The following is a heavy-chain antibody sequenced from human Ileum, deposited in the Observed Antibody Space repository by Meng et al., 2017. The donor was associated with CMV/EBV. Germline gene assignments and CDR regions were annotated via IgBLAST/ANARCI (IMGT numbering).Heavy chain of an antibody. CDR3: ARDVVTAGHTGSFFDL. Sequence: ASVKVSCKASGYTFTDYFIPWLRQAPGQRPEWLGWVSANTGTTYYAQKFEGRVTMTRDTSINTAYMELRGLTSDDTAVYYCARDVVTAGHTGSFFDLWDQGPPVTVTS. CDR2: VSANTGTT. D-gene: IGHD1-26*01. V-gene: IGHV1-2*02. CDR1: GYTFTDYF. J-gene: IGHJ4*02.